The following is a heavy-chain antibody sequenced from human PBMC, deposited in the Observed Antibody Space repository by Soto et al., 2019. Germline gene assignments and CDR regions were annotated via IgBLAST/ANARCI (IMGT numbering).Heavy chain of an antibody. V-gene: IGHV2-5*02. CDR1: GLSLRTTGVG. Sequence: QVTLKESGPTLVKPTQTLTLTCTVSGLSLRTTGVGVGWVRQPPGKALEWLALLYWDDDKRYSPSLRSRLTIAXDXSXDXXVHRITNMDTVDTATYYCVQSRCGGGCLGLYSSHAYNGLDVWGQWTTVTVSS. D-gene: IGHD2-21*02. CDR3: VQSRCGGGCLGLYSSHAYNGLDV. J-gene: IGHJ6*02. CDR2: LYWDDDK.